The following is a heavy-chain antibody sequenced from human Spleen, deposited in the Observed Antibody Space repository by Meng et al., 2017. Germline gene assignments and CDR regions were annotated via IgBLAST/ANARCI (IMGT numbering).Heavy chain of an antibody. CDR1: GDSISSGTYY. CDR3: ARGPTTMAHDFDY. Sequence: VQLQESGPGLVKPSQTLSLTCTVSGDSISSGTYYWGWIRQHPGKALELIGYFYYSGSPYYNPSFTSLATISVDTSQNNLSLKLSSVTAADSAVYYCARGPTTMAHDFDYWGQGTLVTVSS. CDR2: FYYSGSP. J-gene: IGHJ4*02. D-gene: IGHD4-11*01. V-gene: IGHV4-31*01.